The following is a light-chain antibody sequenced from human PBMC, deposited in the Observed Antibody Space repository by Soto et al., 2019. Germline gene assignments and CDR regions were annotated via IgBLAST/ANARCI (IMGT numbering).Light chain of an antibody. J-gene: IGLJ1*01. Sequence: QSALTQPASVSGSPGQSITISCTGTSSDVGGYNYVSWYQQHPGKAPKLMIYEVSNRPSGVSNRFSGSKSGNTASLTISWLQAEDEADYSCSSYTRSSTYVFGTGTKVTVL. V-gene: IGLV2-14*01. CDR1: SSDVGGYNY. CDR2: EVS. CDR3: SSYTRSSTYV.